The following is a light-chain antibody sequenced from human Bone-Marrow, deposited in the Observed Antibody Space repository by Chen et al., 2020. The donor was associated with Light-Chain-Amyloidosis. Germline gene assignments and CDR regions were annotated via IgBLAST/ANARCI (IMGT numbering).Light chain of an antibody. V-gene: IGKV1-33*01. J-gene: IGKJ4*01. CDR1: QDIRNY. CDR2: DAS. Sequence: DLQMTQSPSYLSASVGDRVTITCQASQDIRNYLNWYQQKPGKAPKLLIYDASNLESGVPSRFSGSGCKTDLTFTISSLQPDDIATYYCQQDDNRPRLTFGGGTKEEIK. CDR3: QQDDNRPRLT.